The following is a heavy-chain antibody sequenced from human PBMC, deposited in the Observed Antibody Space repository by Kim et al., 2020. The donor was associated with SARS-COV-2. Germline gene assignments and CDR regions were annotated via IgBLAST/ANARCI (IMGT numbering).Heavy chain of an antibody. CDR1: GGSISSYY. J-gene: IGHJ4*02. CDR2: IYYSGST. CDR3: ARVPFMVRGGGYFDY. Sequence: SETLSLTCTVSGGSISSYYWSWIRQPPGKGLEWIGYIYYSGSTNYNPSLKSRVTISVDTSKNQFSLKLSSVTAADTAVYYCARVPFMVRGGGYFDYWGQGTLVTVSS. V-gene: IGHV4-59*13. D-gene: IGHD3-10*01.